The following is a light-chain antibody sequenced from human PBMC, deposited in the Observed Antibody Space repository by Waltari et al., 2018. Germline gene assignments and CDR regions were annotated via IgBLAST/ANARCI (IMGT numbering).Light chain of an antibody. CDR2: GAS. V-gene: IGKV3-15*01. J-gene: IGKJ2*01. Sequence: ETVITQSPATLSVSPGERATLSCRASQSVSSNLAWYQQKPGQAPRLLIYGASTRATGIPARFSGSGSGTEFTLTISSLQSEDFAVYYCQQYNNWPPMYTFGQGTKLEI. CDR3: QQYNNWPPMYT. CDR1: QSVSSN.